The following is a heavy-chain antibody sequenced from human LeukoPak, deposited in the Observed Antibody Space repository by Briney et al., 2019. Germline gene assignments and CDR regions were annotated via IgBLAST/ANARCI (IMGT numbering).Heavy chain of an antibody. D-gene: IGHD2-15*01. CDR1: GFTFGDYA. V-gene: IGHV3-49*04. CDR3: TRASKYCSGGSCYPYYYYYMDV. CDR2: IRSKAYGGTT. J-gene: IGHJ6*03. Sequence: GRSLRLSCTASGFTFGDYAMSWVRQAPGKGLEWVGFIRSKAYGGTTEYAASVKGRFTISRDDSKSIAYLQMNSLKTEDTAVYYCTRASKYCSGGSCYPYYYYYMDVWGKGTTVTIS.